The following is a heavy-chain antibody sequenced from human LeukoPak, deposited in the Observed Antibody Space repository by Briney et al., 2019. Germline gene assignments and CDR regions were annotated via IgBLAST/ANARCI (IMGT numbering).Heavy chain of an antibody. CDR1: GGTFSSYA. CDR3: ARGVRVAAAGTGLDY. J-gene: IGHJ4*02. D-gene: IGHD6-13*01. Sequence: SVKVSCKASGGTFSSYAISWVRQAPGQGLEWMGGIIPIFGTANYAQKFQGRVTITADESTSTAYMELSSLRSEDTAVYYCARGVRVAAAGTGLDYWVQGTLVTVSS. CDR2: IIPIFGTA. V-gene: IGHV1-69*13.